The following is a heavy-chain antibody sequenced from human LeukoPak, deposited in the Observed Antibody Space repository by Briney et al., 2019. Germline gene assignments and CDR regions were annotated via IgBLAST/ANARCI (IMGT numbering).Heavy chain of an antibody. D-gene: IGHD2-15*01. V-gene: IGHV3-23*01. J-gene: IGHJ4*02. CDR3: AKLFFDQVVVVAALYY. CDR1: GFTFSSYA. Sequence: GGSLRLSCAASGFTFSSYAMSWVRQAPGKGLEWVSAISGSGGSTYYADSVKGRFTISRDNSKTTLYLQMNSLRAEDTAVYYCAKLFFDQVVVVAALYYWGQGTLVTVSS. CDR2: ISGSGGST.